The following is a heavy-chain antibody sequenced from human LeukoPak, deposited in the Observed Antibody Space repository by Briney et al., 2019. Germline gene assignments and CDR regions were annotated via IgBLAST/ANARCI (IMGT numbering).Heavy chain of an antibody. CDR2: ISNSGGST. Sequence: GGSLRLSCAASGFTFSNYAMSWVRQAPGKGLEWVSSISNSGGSTYHADSVKGRFTISRDNSRNTLYLQMSSLRAEDTAVYYCAKYHGGTYSSGPVYFDYWGQGTLVTVSS. V-gene: IGHV3-23*01. J-gene: IGHJ4*02. CDR3: AKYHGGTYSSGPVYFDY. D-gene: IGHD6-19*01. CDR1: GFTFSNYA.